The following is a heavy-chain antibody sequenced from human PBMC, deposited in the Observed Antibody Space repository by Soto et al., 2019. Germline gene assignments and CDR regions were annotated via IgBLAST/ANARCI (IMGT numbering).Heavy chain of an antibody. CDR1: GDTFNFYT. J-gene: IGHJ4*02. Sequence: QVQLVQSGAEVKKPGSSVRVSCTASGDTFNFYTISWVRQVPGQGPEWMGRIIPMLFMSNYAQKLKVRVTIMADKSTSTVYMNLSGLTSEDTAVYYCATNYGSGSTHFDYWGQGTLVTVSS. CDR2: IIPMLFMS. D-gene: IGHD3-10*01. V-gene: IGHV1-69*02. CDR3: ATNYGSGSTHFDY.